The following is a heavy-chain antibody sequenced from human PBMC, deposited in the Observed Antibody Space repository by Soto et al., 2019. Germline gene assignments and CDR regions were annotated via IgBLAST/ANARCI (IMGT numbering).Heavy chain of an antibody. CDR2: IYYSGST. CDR3: ARHIEDILTGYYPAFDY. CDR1: GGSISSSSYY. Sequence: SETLSLTCTASGGSISSSSYYWGWIHQPPGKGLEWIGSIYYSGSTYYNPSLKSRVTISVDTSKNQFSLKVSSVTAADTAVYYCARHIEDILTGYYPAFDYWGQGTPVTVSS. D-gene: IGHD3-9*01. V-gene: IGHV4-39*01. J-gene: IGHJ4*02.